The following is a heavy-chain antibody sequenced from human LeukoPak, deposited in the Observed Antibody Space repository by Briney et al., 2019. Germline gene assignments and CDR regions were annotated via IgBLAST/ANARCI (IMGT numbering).Heavy chain of an antibody. V-gene: IGHV3-74*01. Sequence: GGSLRLSCAASGFSFSSYWMHWVRQAPGKGLVWVSGINSYGSNTIYADSVKGRFTISRDNARNTLDLQMNSLRAEDTAVYYCAKTNDILTGEDAFDIWGQGTMVTVSS. CDR3: AKTNDILTGEDAFDI. CDR2: INSYGSNT. J-gene: IGHJ3*02. D-gene: IGHD3-9*01. CDR1: GFSFSSYW.